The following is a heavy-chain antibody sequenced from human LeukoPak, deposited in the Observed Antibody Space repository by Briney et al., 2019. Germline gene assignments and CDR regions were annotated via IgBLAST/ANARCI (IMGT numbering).Heavy chain of an antibody. Sequence: GGSLRLSCAASGFTLSSYAMSWVRQAPGKGLEWVSAISGSGGSTYYTDAVKGRFTISRDNSKNTLYLQMNSLRAADTAVYYCAKDSDVGVGGDFQHWGQGTLVTVSS. CDR2: ISGSGGST. V-gene: IGHV3-23*01. CDR3: AKDSDVGVGGDFQH. J-gene: IGHJ1*01. D-gene: IGHD1-26*01. CDR1: GFTLSSYA.